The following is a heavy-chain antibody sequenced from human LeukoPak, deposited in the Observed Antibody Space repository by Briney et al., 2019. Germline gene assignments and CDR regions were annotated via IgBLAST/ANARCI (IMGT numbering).Heavy chain of an antibody. V-gene: IGHV4-31*11. CDR3: ARGVRVLAARPYYFDY. D-gene: IGHD6-6*01. CDR1: GGSISSSYW. CDR2: IYYSGST. J-gene: IGHJ4*02. Sequence: SGTLSLTCAVSGGSISSSYWWTWVRRHPGKGLEWIGYIYYSGSTYYNPSLKSRVTISVDTSKNQFSLKLSSVTAADTAVYYCARGVRVLAARPYYFDYWGQGTLVTVSS.